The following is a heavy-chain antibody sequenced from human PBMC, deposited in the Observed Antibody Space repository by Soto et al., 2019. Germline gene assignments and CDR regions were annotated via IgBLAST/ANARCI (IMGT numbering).Heavy chain of an antibody. Sequence: PSETLSLTCTVSGDSISSHYWSWIRQPPGKGLEWIGHIYHSGGTRYNPSLRSRVTISVDTSKKQFSLKLRSVTAADTAVYYCAKNVAVAGFCLDPWGQGILVTVSS. J-gene: IGHJ5*02. CDR2: IYHSGGT. V-gene: IGHV4-59*11. CDR1: GDSISSHY. D-gene: IGHD6-19*01. CDR3: AKNVAVAGFCLDP.